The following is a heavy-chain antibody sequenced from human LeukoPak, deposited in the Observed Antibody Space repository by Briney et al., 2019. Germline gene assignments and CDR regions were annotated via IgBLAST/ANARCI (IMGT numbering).Heavy chain of an antibody. J-gene: IGHJ5*02. V-gene: IGHV1-2*02. CDR1: GYTFTDYY. Sequence: GASVKVSCKASGYTFTDYYLHWVRQAPGQGLEWMGWINPKNGGSTYAQKFQGRVTMTWDTSISTAYMELSRLSSDDTALYYCARAYEYGRFDPWGQGALVTVSS. D-gene: IGHD3-16*01. CDR3: ARAYEYGRFDP. CDR2: INPKNGGS.